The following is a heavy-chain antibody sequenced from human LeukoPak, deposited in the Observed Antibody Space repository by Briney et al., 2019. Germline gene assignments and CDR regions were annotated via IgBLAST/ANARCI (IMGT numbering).Heavy chain of an antibody. CDR1: GGSISSYY. CDR2: IYYTGST. CDR3: ARGGSKQEY. V-gene: IGHV4-59*01. J-gene: IGHJ4*02. D-gene: IGHD2-15*01. Sequence: PSETLSPTCTVSGGSISSYYWSWIRQPPGKGLEWIGYIYYTGSTNYNPSLKSRVTISVDTSKNQFSLKLSSVTAADTAVYYCARGGSKQEYWGQGTLVSVSS.